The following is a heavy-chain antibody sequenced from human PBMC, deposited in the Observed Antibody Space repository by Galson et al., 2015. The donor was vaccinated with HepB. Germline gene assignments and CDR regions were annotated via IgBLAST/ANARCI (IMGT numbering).Heavy chain of an antibody. CDR2: ISSSSYI. CDR3: AKLHSSGWYGGYNWFDP. V-gene: IGHV3-21*04. D-gene: IGHD6-19*01. J-gene: IGHJ5*02. CDR1: GFTFSSYS. Sequence: SLRLSCAASGFTFSSYSMNWVRQAPGKGLEWVSSISSSSYIYYADSVKGRFTISRDNAKNSLYPQMNSLRAEDTAVYYCAKLHSSGWYGGYNWFDPWGQGTLVTVSS.